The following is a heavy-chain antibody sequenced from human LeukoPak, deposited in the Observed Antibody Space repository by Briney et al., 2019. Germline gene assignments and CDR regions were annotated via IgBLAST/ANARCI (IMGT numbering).Heavy chain of an antibody. D-gene: IGHD6-13*01. J-gene: IGHJ4*02. CDR3: ARETPYSSSWTVFDY. CDR1: GFTVSSNY. CDR2: IYSGGST. Sequence: GGSLRLSCAASGFTVSSNYMTWVRQAPGKGLEWVSVIYSGGSTYYADSVQGRFTISRDNSKNTLYLQMNSLRAEDTAVYYCARETPYSSSWTVFDYWGQGTLVSVSS. V-gene: IGHV3-66*01.